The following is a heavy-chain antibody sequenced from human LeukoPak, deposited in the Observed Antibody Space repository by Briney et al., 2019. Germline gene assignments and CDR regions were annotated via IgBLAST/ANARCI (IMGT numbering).Heavy chain of an antibody. Sequence: SVTLSLTCAVYGGSFSDYYWTWIRQPPGKGLEWIGEINHSGSPNNNPSLKSRVSISFDTSKNQFSLKLTSVTAADTAVYYCGSRRTAMFGVIKGPIDYWGQGTLVTVSS. D-gene: IGHD3-3*01. V-gene: IGHV4-34*01. CDR3: GSRRTAMFGVIKGPIDY. CDR2: INHSGSP. CDR1: GGSFSDYY. J-gene: IGHJ4*02.